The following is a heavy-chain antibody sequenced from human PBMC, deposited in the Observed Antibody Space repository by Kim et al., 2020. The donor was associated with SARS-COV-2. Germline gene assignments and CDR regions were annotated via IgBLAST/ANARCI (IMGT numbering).Heavy chain of an antibody. CDR3: ARDSPLHRIAAANGDY. J-gene: IGHJ4*02. D-gene: IGHD6-13*01. CDR2: ISSSSSYI. Sequence: GGSLRLSCAASGFTFSSYSMNWVRQAPGKGLEWVSSISSSSSYIYYADSVKGRFTISRDNAKNSLYLQMNSLRAEDTAVYYCARDSPLHRIAAANGDYWGQGTLVTVSS. V-gene: IGHV3-21*01. CDR1: GFTFSSYS.